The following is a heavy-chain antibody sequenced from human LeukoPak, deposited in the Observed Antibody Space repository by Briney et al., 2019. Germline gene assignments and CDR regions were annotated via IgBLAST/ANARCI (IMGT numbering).Heavy chain of an antibody. D-gene: IGHD6-13*01. CDR2: ISDDGRNK. J-gene: IGHJ4*02. CDR3: AKDRETTASGTFDF. CDR1: GFTFNNYG. V-gene: IGHV3-30*18. Sequence: GGSLRLSCAASGFTFNNYGMHYVRQAPGKGLEWVAVISDDGRNKNYADSVKGRFTISRDSSNNTLYLQMNSLRAEDTGVYFCAKDRETTASGTFDFRGQGTLVTVPS.